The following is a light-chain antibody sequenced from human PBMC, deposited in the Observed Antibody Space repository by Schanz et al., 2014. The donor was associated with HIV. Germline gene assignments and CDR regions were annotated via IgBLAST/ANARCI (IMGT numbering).Light chain of an antibody. Sequence: QLVLTQSPSASASLGASVKLTCTLSSGHSTYAIAWHQQQPEKGPRFLMNLKSAGSHNKGDGIPDRFSGTSSEAERYLTIPSLQSEDEADYYCQTWDTGIRVFGGGTKLTVL. CDR1: SGHSTYA. CDR2: LKSAGSH. V-gene: IGLV4-69*01. J-gene: IGLJ3*02. CDR3: QTWDTGIRV.